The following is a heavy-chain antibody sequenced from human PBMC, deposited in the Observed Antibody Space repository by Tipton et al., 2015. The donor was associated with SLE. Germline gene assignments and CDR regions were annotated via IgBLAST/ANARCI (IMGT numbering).Heavy chain of an antibody. CDR2: IYSGTT. D-gene: IGHD4-23*01. V-gene: IGHV4-39*07. CDR1: GGSISSSRYS. Sequence: TLSLTSTVSGGSISSSRYSWGWIRQPPGKGREWIGSIYSGTTYYNASLKSRVTISVDTSKNQFSLKVISVTAADTAVYYCARGGGKRGILDYWGQGTLVTVSS. J-gene: IGHJ4*02. CDR3: ARGGGKRGILDY.